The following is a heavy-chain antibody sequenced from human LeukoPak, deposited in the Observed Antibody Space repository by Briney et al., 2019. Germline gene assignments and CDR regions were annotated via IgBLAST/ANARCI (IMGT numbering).Heavy chain of an antibody. V-gene: IGHV3-23*01. CDR3: AKGDDILTGYGRGRLNYYYYYGMDV. CDR2: ISGSGGST. Sequence: GGSLRLSCAASGFTFSSYAMSWVRQAPGKGLEWVSAISGSGGSTYYADSVKGRFTISRDNSKSTLYLQMNSLRAEDTAVYYCAKGDDILTGYGRGRLNYYYYYGMDVWGQGTTVTVSS. D-gene: IGHD3-9*01. CDR1: GFTFSSYA. J-gene: IGHJ6*02.